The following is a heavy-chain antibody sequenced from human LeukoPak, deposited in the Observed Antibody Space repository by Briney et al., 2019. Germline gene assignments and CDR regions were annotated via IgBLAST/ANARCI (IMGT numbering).Heavy chain of an antibody. CDR3: ASVRAVWSDSSGYYLLTDDY. CDR1: GGSFSGYY. CDR2: INHSGST. Sequence: SETLSLTCAVYGGSFSGYYWSWIRQPPGKGLEWIGEINHSGSTNYNPSLKSRVTISVDTSKNQFSLKLSSVTAADTAVYYCASVRAVWSDSSGYYLLTDDYWGQGTLVTVSS. D-gene: IGHD3-22*01. V-gene: IGHV4-34*01. J-gene: IGHJ4*02.